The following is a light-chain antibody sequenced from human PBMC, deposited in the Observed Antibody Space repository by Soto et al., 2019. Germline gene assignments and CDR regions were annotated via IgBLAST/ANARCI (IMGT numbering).Light chain of an antibody. Sequence: QSVLTQPPSASGTPGQRVTISCSGSSYNIGSNTVNWYQQLPGTAPKLLIYSNNQRPSGVPDRFSGSKSGTSASLAISGLQSEDEADYYCAAWDDSLHWVFGGGTKLTVL. CDR1: SYNIGSNT. CDR3: AAWDDSLHWV. V-gene: IGLV1-44*01. CDR2: SNN. J-gene: IGLJ3*02.